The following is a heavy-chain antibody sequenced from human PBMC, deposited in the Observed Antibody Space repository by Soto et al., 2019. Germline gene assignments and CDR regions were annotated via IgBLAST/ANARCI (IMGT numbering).Heavy chain of an antibody. Sequence: ASVKVSCKASGYTFTSYDINWVRQATGQGLEWMGWMNPNSGNTGYAQKFQGRVTMTRNTSISTAYMELSSLRSEDTAVYYCASELYDVWCGYSQAYWGQGTLVSVSS. CDR2: MNPNSGNT. V-gene: IGHV1-8*01. J-gene: IGHJ4*02. D-gene: IGHD3-3*01. CDR1: GYTFTSYD. CDR3: ASELYDVWCGYSQAY.